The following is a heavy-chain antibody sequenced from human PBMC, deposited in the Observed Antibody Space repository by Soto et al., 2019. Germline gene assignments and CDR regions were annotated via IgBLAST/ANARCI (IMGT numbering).Heavy chain of an antibody. CDR3: ARGSKSFDS. J-gene: IGHJ4*02. CDR1: GFTVSSNY. Sequence: PGGSLRLSCAASGFTVSSNYMSWVRQAPGKGLEWVGRTRNKANSYTTEYAASVKGRFTISRDESKNSLYLQMNSLKTEDTAVYYCARGSKSFDSWGQGTQVTVSS. CDR2: TRNKANSYTT. V-gene: IGHV3-72*01.